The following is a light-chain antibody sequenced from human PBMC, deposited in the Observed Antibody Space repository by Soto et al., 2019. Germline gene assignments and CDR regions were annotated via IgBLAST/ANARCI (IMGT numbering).Light chain of an antibody. Sequence: QSALTQPPSASGSPGQSVTISCTGTSSDVGAYKYVSWYQQYPGKAPKLMIYEVTKRPSGVPDRFSGSKSGNTASLTVSGLQAEDEADYYCTSYVGNDIWVFGGGTKVTL. CDR3: TSYVGNDIWV. V-gene: IGLV2-8*01. CDR2: EVT. CDR1: SSDVGAYKY. J-gene: IGLJ3*02.